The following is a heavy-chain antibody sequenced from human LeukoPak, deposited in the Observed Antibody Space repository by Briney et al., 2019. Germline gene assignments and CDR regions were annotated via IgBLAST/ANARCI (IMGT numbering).Heavy chain of an antibody. CDR1: GFTFSNAW. V-gene: IGHV3-15*07. D-gene: IGHD3-10*01. CDR3: TTETPMVRGVIFYYYYGMDV. J-gene: IGHJ6*02. CDR2: IKSKTDGGTT. Sequence: GGSLRLSCAASGFTFSNAWTNWVRQAPGKGLEWVGRIKSKTDGGTTDYAAPVKGRFTISRDDSKNTLYLQMNSLKTEDTAVYYCTTETPMVRGVIFYYYYGMDVWGQGTTVTVSS.